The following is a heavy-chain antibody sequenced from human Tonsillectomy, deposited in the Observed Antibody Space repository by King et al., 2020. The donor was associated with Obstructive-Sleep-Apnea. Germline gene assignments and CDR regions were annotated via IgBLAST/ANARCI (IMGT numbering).Heavy chain of an antibody. D-gene: IGHD6-19*01. J-gene: IGHJ6*02. CDR1: GCSISSYY. CDR2: IYYSGST. CDR3: ARAPRIAVDYYGMDV. V-gene: IGHV4-59*01. Sequence: QLQESGPGLVKPSETLSLTCTVSGCSISSYYWSWIRQPPGKGLEWIGYIYYSGSTNYNPSLKSRVTISVDTSKNQFSLKLSSVTAADTAVYYCARAPRIAVDYYGMDVWGQGTTVTVSS.